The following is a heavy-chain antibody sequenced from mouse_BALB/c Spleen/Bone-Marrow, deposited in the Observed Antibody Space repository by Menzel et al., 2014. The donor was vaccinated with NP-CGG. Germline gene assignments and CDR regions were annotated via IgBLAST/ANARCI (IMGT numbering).Heavy chain of an antibody. CDR1: GYAFTDYL. CDR3: ARYDGYLDY. J-gene: IGHJ2*01. V-gene: IGHV1-54*01. Sequence: VQLQHSGAELVRPGTSVKVTCKASGYAFTDYLMEWLKQRPGQGLEWIGVINPGSGSTNYNEKFKDKATLTADTSSITSDMQSSSLAADDTAVYSCARYDGYLDYWGQGTTLTVSS. CDR2: INPGSGST. D-gene: IGHD2-3*01.